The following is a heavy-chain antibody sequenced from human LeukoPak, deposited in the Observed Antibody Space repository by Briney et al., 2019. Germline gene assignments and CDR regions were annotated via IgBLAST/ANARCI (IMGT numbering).Heavy chain of an antibody. V-gene: IGHV3-23*01. CDR2: ISDRGGRR. CDR3: AKRGVVTRVILVGFHKEAYYFDS. J-gene: IGHJ4*02. Sequence: PGGSLRLSCAVSGITLSNYGMSWVRQAPGKGLEWGAGISDRGGRRNYADSGKGRFTISRDNPRNTLYLQMNSLSAEDTAVYFCAKRGVVTRVILVGFHKEAYYFDSWGQGALVTVSS. CDR1: GITLSNYG. D-gene: IGHD3-22*01.